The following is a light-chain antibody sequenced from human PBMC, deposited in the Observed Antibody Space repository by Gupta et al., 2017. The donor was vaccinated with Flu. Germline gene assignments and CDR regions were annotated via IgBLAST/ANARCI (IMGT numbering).Light chain of an antibody. J-gene: IGKJ4*01. Sequence: SLGERATINCRSSRSVLSSSDNRNYLAWHQQKPGQPPKLLLYWASTRESGVPDRFSGSGSGTDFTLTISSLQAEDVAVYYCQQYAGTPLTFGGGTKVEI. CDR3: QQYAGTPLT. CDR1: RSVLSSSDNRNY. V-gene: IGKV4-1*01. CDR2: WAS.